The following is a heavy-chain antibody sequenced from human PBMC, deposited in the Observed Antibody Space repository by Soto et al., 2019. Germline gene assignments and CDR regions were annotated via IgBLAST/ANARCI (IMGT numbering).Heavy chain of an antibody. J-gene: IGHJ5*02. V-gene: IGHV3-33*01. D-gene: IGHD6-6*01. CDR2: IWYDGSNK. CDR3: ARDIGAARNPYNWFDP. CDR1: GFTFSSYG. Sequence: GGSLRLSCAASGFTFSSYGMHWVRQAPGKGLGWVAVIWYDGSNKYYADSVKGRFTISRDNSKNTLYLQMNSLRAEDTAVYYCARDIGAARNPYNWFDPWGQGTLVTVSS.